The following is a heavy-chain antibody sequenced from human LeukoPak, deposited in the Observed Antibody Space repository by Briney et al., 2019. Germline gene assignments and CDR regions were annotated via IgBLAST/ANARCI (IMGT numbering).Heavy chain of an antibody. D-gene: IGHD1-26*01. J-gene: IGHJ6*02. Sequence: ASVNVSCKASGGTFSSYAISWVRQAPGQGLEWMGGIIPIFGTANYAQKFQGRVTITADESTSTAYMELSSLRSEDTAVYYCASAYSGSYVVYNYGMDVWGQGTTVTVSS. V-gene: IGHV1-69*13. CDR1: GGTFSSYA. CDR3: ASAYSGSYVVYNYGMDV. CDR2: IIPIFGTA.